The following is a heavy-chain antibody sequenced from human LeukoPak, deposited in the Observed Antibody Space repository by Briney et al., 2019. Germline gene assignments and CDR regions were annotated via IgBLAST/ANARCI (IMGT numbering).Heavy chain of an antibody. Sequence: GGSLRLSCAASGFTFSSYWMHWVRQAPGKGLEWVSSISSSSSYIYYADSVKGRFTISRDNAKNSLYLQMNSLRAEDTAVYYCARDLRRVSRFLEWSPADLYYYYGMDVWGQGTTVAVSS. CDR3: ARDLRRVSRFLEWSPADLYYYYGMDV. V-gene: IGHV3-21*01. D-gene: IGHD3-3*01. J-gene: IGHJ6*02. CDR2: ISSSSSYI. CDR1: GFTFSSYW.